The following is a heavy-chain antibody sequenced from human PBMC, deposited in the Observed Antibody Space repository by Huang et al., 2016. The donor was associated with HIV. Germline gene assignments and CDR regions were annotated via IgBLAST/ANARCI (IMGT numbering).Heavy chain of an antibody. Sequence: EVQLVQSGAEVKKPGESLKISCKGSGYSFSTYWVGWVRQMPGKGLDWLGILAPGDSDTRSSPSFQGQVTISADKSINTAYLQWSSLKASDTAIYYCARQGTLASLDFWGQGTLVTVSS. D-gene: IGHD1-7*01. J-gene: IGHJ4*02. CDR1: GYSFSTYW. CDR3: ARQGTLASLDF. CDR2: LAPGDSDT. V-gene: IGHV5-51*01.